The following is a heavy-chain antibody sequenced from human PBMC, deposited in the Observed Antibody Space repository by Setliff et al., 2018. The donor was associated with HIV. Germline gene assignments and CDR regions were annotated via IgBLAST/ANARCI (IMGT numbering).Heavy chain of an antibody. V-gene: IGHV4-4*02. Sequence: SETLSLTCTVSGASISSHYWSWVRQPPGKRLEWIGEIYHSGNTNYNPSLKSRVIISVDKSKNQFSLKLSSVTAADTAVYYCARGATREFIVGATIFDYWGQGTLVTVSS. D-gene: IGHD1-26*01. CDR3: ARGATREFIVGATIFDY. J-gene: IGHJ4*02. CDR1: GASISSHY. CDR2: IYHSGNT.